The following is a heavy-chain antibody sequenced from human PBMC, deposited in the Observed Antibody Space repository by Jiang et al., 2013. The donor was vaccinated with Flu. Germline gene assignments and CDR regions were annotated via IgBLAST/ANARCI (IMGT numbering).Heavy chain of an antibody. D-gene: IGHD2-2*01. Sequence: QLVESGAEVKKPGASVKVSCKASGYTFTGHYMQWVRQAPGQGLEWMGWINPNSGGTNYAQKFQGRVTMTRDTSINTAYMELSRLTSDDTAVYYCARDHCSSINCYEYHYYGVDVWGQGTTVTVSS. CDR3: ARDHCSSINCYEYHYYGVDV. CDR2: INPNSGGT. CDR1: GYTFTGHY. J-gene: IGHJ6*02. V-gene: IGHV1-2*02.